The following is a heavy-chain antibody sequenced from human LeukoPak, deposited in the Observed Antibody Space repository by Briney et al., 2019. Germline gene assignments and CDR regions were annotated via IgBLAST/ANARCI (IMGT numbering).Heavy chain of an antibody. D-gene: IGHD3-22*01. CDR1: GFTFSSYW. CDR3: ARAPSEIGGYYPEYFRR. V-gene: IGHV3-74*01. Sequence: GGSLRLSCAASGFTFSSYWMHWVRQAPGKGLVWVSRIKSDGSTNYADSVKGRFTISRDNAKNTLSLQMNSLRAEDTGVYYCARAPSEIGGYYPEYFRRWGQGTLVTVSS. J-gene: IGHJ1*01. CDR2: IKSDGST.